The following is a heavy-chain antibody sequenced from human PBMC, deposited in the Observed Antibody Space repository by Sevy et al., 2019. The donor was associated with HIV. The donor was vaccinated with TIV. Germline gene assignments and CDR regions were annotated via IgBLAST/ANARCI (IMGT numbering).Heavy chain of an antibody. CDR1: GGTFSSYA. J-gene: IGHJ4*02. D-gene: IGHD3-3*01. Sequence: ASVKVSCKASGGTFSSYAISWVRQAPGQGLEWMGGIIPIFGTANYAQKFQGRVTITADESTSTAYMELSSLRSEDTAGYYCARVGRTAPYYDFWSGSFDYWGQGTLVTVSS. CDR2: IIPIFGTA. CDR3: ARVGRTAPYYDFWSGSFDY. V-gene: IGHV1-69*13.